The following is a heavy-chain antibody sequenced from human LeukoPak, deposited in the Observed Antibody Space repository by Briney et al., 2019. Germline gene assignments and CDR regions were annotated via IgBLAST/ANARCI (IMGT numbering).Heavy chain of an antibody. CDR3: ARVGAAYQDSNY. D-gene: IGHD1-26*01. V-gene: IGHV1-2*02. J-gene: IGHJ4*02. CDR1: GYTFTAFF. Sequence: ASVKVSYKTSGYTFTAFFIHWVRQAPGQGLEWMGWLNPNSGGTNYAQKFQGRVTMTRDTSISTAYMELSGLRSDDTAVYFCARVGAAYQDSNYWGQGTLVTVSS. CDR2: LNPNSGGT.